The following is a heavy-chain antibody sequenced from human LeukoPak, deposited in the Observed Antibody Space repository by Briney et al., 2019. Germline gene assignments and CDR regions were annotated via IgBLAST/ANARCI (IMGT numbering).Heavy chain of an antibody. J-gene: IGHJ4*02. V-gene: IGHV3-21*01. CDR3: ARGRGQLLSQIYFDY. CDR2: ISSSSSYI. Sequence: GGSLRLSCAASGFTFSSYSMNWVRQAPGKGLEWVSSISSSSSYIYYADSVKGRFTISRDNAKNSLYLQMNSLRAEDTAVYYCARGRGQLLSQIYFDYWGQGTLVTGSS. D-gene: IGHD2-2*01. CDR1: GFTFSSYS.